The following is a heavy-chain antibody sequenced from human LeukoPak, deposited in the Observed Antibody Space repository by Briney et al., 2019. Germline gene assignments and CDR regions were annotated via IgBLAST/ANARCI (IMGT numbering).Heavy chain of an antibody. CDR3: ARDPPAYCSSTSCYSLSS. D-gene: IGHD2-2*01. CDR2: IIPILGIA. CDR1: GGTFSSYA. Sequence: SVKVSCKASGGTFSSYAISWVRQAPGQGLEWMGRIIPILGIANYAQKFQGRVTITADKSTSTAYMELSSLRSEDTAVYYCARDPPAYCSSTSCYSLSSWGQGTLVTVSS. J-gene: IGHJ5*02. V-gene: IGHV1-69*04.